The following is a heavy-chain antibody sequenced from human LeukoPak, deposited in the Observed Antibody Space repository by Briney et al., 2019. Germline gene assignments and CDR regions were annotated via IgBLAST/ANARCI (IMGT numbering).Heavy chain of an antibody. V-gene: IGHV3-23*01. CDR1: GFTFSSYA. Sequence: SGGSLRLSCAVSGFTFSSYAMSWVRQAPGKGQEWVSSISGSGGCTYYADSVKGRFTISRNNAKNSLYLQMNSLRGEDTAVYYCAKRAEDSSGYYLYYFDYWGQGTLVTVSS. CDR3: AKRAEDSSGYYLYYFDY. J-gene: IGHJ4*02. CDR2: ISGSGGCT. D-gene: IGHD3-22*01.